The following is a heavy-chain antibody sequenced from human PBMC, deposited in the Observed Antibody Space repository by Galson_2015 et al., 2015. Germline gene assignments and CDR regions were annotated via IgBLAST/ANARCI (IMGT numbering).Heavy chain of an antibody. Sequence: LRLSCAASGFSLSIYDMHWVRQVAGKGLEWVSAISPSGNSYYADSVKGRFTISRENAKNSMYLQMNNLRAGDTALYYCGREIRTPPGVGDGMDVWGQATTVPVSS. V-gene: IGHV3-13*01. CDR2: ISPSGNS. CDR1: GFSLSIYD. J-gene: IGHJ6*02. D-gene: IGHD2-8*01. CDR3: GREIRTPPGVGDGMDV.